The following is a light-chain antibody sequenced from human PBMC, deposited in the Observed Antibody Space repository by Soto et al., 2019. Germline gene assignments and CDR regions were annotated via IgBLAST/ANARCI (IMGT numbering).Light chain of an antibody. V-gene: IGKV3-20*01. Sequence: EIVLTQSPGALSLSPGERATLSCRASQSVSSSSLAWYQQKRGQAPRLLIHDASSRATGIPDRFSGSGSGTEFTLTISSLQSEDFAVFYCQQYHSWPRTFGQGTKVDIK. J-gene: IGKJ1*01. CDR2: DAS. CDR1: QSVSSSS. CDR3: QQYHSWPRT.